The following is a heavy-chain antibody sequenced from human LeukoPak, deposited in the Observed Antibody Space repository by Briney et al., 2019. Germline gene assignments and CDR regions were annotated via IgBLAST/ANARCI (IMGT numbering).Heavy chain of an antibody. CDR3: ARIKRHYDFWSGYSRGAFDI. CDR2: IYYSGST. Sequence: PSETLPLTCTVSGGSISSHYWSWIRQPPGKGLEWIGYIYYSGSTNYNPSLKSRVTISVDTSKNQFSLKLSSVTAADTAVYYCARIKRHYDFWSGYSRGAFDIWGQGTMVTVSS. V-gene: IGHV4-59*11. D-gene: IGHD3-3*01. J-gene: IGHJ3*02. CDR1: GGSISSHY.